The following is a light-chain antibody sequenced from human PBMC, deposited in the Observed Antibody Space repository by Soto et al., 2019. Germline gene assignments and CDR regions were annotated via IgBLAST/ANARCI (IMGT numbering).Light chain of an antibody. CDR3: LQDYSPLLA. CDR2: DTS. Sequence: DIQMTQSPSSLSASIGDTVTITCRASQSIASFLNWLQLKPGKAPKLLISDTSTLQSGVPSRFSCRGSGTAFTPTIRSLQPGDSSFCFCLQDYSPLLAFGAGTKVDIK. J-gene: IGKJ4*01. V-gene: IGKV1-39*01. CDR1: QSIASF.